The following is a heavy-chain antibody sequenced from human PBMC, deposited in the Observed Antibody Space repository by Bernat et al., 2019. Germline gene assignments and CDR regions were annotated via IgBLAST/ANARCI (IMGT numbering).Heavy chain of an antibody. CDR1: GFTVSSNY. CDR3: ARVGYCSSTSCPDY. J-gene: IGHJ4*01. Sequence: EVQLLESGGGLVQPGGSLRLSCAASGFTVSSNYMSWVRQAPGKGLEWVSVIYSGGSTYYADSVKGRFTISRDNSKNTLYLQMNSLRAEDTAVYYCARVGYCSSTSCPDYWGHGTLVTVSS. D-gene: IGHD2-2*01. V-gene: IGHV3-66*01. CDR2: IYSGGST.